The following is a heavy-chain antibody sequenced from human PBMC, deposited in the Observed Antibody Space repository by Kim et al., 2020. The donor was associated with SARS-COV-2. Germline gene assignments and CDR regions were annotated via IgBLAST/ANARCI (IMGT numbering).Heavy chain of an antibody. Sequence: GESLKISCKGSGYSFTSYWIGWVRQMPGKGLEWMGIIYPGDSDTRYSPSFQGQVTISADKSISTAYLQWSSLKASDTAMYYCARHRGSITMVRGVIIRSYYGMDVWGQGTTVTVSS. D-gene: IGHD3-10*01. CDR3: ARHRGSITMVRGVIIRSYYGMDV. V-gene: IGHV5-51*01. CDR1: GYSFTSYW. J-gene: IGHJ6*02. CDR2: IYPGDSDT.